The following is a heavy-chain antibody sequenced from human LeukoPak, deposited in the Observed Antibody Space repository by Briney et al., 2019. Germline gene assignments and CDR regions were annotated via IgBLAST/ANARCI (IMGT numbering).Heavy chain of an antibody. CDR1: GFTVSSNY. CDR2: IYSGGST. J-gene: IGHJ3*02. CDR3: AKYSPMTINYYDSSGSPDAFDI. Sequence: GGSLRLSCAASGFTVSSNYMSWVRQAPEKGLEWVSVIYSGGSTYYADSVKGRFTISRDNSKNTLYLQMNSLRAEDTAVYYCAKYSPMTINYYDSSGSPDAFDIWGQGTMVTVSS. V-gene: IGHV3-53*01. D-gene: IGHD3-22*01.